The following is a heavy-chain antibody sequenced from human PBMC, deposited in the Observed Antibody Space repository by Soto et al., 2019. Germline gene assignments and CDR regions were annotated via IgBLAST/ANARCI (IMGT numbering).Heavy chain of an antibody. Sequence: GGSLRLSCAASGFTFNSYGMHWVRQSPGEGLEWVAVISYDGSDKHYADSVKGRFTISRDNSKNTLYLQMNRLRAEDTAVYYCAKPTPCVRTRCEEFPTFDYWARESWSPSPQ. CDR2: ISYDGSDK. V-gene: IGHV3-30*18. D-gene: IGHD2-2*01. CDR3: AKPTPCVRTRCEEFPTFDY. J-gene: IGHJ4*02. CDR1: GFTFNSYG.